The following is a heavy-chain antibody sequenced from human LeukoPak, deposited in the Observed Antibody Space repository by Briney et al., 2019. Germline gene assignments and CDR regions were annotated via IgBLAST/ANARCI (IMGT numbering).Heavy chain of an antibody. V-gene: IGHV4-59*08. CDR1: GGSISSYY. J-gene: IGHJ1*01. CDR3: ARSTGTTVEYFQH. D-gene: IGHD1-7*01. Sequence: PSETLSLTCTVSGGSISSYYWSWIRQPPGKGLEWIGYIYYSGSTNYNPSLKSRVTISVDTSKNQFSLKLSSVTAADTAVYYCARSTGTTVEYFQHWGQGTLVTVSS. CDR2: IYYSGST.